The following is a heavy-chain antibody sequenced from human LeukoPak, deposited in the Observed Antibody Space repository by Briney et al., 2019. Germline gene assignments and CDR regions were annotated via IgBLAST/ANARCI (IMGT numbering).Heavy chain of an antibody. CDR1: GFTFTKYA. Sequence: GGSLRLSCAGAGFTFTKYAMSWVRQAPGKGPEWVSGISASGGSVYYADSVKGRFTISRDDSKNTLYLQMNSLRAEDTAVYYCARLTTVTLDAFDIWGQGTMVTVSS. CDR3: ARLTTVTLDAFDI. J-gene: IGHJ3*02. CDR2: ISASGGSV. V-gene: IGHV3-23*01. D-gene: IGHD4-17*01.